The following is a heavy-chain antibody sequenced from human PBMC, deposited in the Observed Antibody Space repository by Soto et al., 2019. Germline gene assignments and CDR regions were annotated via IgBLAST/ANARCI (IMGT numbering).Heavy chain of an antibody. Sequence: QVQLVESGGGVVQPGRSLRLSCAASGFTFSSYGMHWVRQAPGKGLEWVAVISYDGSYKYYADSVKGRFTISRDNSKNTMYLQMNSMRAEDTAVYYCAKWNGGFDYWGQGTLVTVSS. J-gene: IGHJ4*02. CDR2: ISYDGSYK. V-gene: IGHV3-30*18. CDR3: AKWNGGFDY. CDR1: GFTFSSYG. D-gene: IGHD3-16*01.